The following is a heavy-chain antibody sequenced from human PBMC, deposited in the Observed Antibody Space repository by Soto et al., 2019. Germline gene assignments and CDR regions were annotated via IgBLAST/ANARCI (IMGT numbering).Heavy chain of an antibody. CDR2: ISYSGST. J-gene: IGHJ6*04. CDR3: ARGTRYCTNGICYEEIYWMDV. CDR1: GGPISSYC. Sequence: SETLSLTCTISGGPISSYCWTWIRQPPGKGLEWIGHISYSGSTNYNPSLKSRVTISVDTSKNQFSLKLTSVTAADTAVYYCARGTRYCTNGICYEEIYWMDVWGTGTTVTVSS. D-gene: IGHD2-8*01. V-gene: IGHV4-59*01.